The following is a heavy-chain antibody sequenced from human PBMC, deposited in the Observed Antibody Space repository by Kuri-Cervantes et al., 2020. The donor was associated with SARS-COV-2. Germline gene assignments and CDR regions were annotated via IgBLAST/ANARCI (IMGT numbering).Heavy chain of an antibody. Sequence: GESLKISCAASGFTFSSYAMHWVRQAPGKGLEWVAIISYDGNNDYYADSAKGRFTISRDNSKNTLYLQMNSLRAEDTAVYYCARVLRGYSGYELFDYWGQGTLVTVSS. CDR3: ARVLRGYSGYELFDY. CDR1: GFTFSSYA. V-gene: IGHV3-30-3*01. D-gene: IGHD5-12*01. J-gene: IGHJ4*02. CDR2: ISYDGNND.